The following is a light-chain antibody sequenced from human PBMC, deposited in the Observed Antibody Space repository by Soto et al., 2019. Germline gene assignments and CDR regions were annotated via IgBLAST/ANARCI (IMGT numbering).Light chain of an antibody. CDR3: QRYGSSPRT. J-gene: IGKJ1*01. Sequence: EIVLTQSPGTLSLSPGDRATLSCRASQSVSSYLAWYRQKPGQAPRLLIYGASSRATGIPDRFSGSGSGTDFTLTISRLEPEDFAVYYCQRYGSSPRTFGQGTKVDIK. V-gene: IGKV3-20*01. CDR2: GAS. CDR1: QSVSSY.